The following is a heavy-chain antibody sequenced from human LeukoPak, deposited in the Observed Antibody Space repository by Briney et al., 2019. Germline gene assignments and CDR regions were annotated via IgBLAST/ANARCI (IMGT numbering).Heavy chain of an antibody. CDR3: ARDRPNVDTATDYYYYGMDV. Sequence: GGSLRLSCAASGFTFSSYAMHWVRQAPGKGLEWVAVISYDGSNKYYADSVKGRFTISRDNSENTLYLQMNSLRAEDTAVYYCARDRPNVDTATDYYYYGMDVWGQGTTVTVSS. V-gene: IGHV3-30-3*01. CDR2: ISYDGSNK. CDR1: GFTFSSYA. D-gene: IGHD5-18*01. J-gene: IGHJ6*02.